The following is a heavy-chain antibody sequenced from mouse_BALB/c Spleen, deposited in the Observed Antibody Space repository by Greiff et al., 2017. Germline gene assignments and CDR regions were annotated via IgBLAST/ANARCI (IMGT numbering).Heavy chain of an antibody. CDR2: IWGDGST. CDR3: ARGGVYYRYDVAMDD. CDR1: GFSLTGYG. Sequence: QVQLKESGPGLVAPSQSLSITCTVSGFSLTGYGVNWVRQPPGKGLEWLGMIWGDGSTDYNSALKSRLSISKDNSKSQVFLKMNSLQTDDTARYYCARGGVYYRYDVAMDDWGQGTSVTVSS. D-gene: IGHD2-14*01. J-gene: IGHJ4*01. V-gene: IGHV2-6-7*01.